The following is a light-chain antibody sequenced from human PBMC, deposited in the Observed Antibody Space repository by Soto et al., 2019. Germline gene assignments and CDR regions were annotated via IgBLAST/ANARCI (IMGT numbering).Light chain of an antibody. CDR3: QVWDDSSDQWV. CDR1: NIGSKS. J-gene: IGLJ3*02. CDR2: HDS. Sequence: SYELTQPPSVSVAPGQTARITCGGNNIGSKSVHWYQQKPGQAPVLVVYHDSDRPSGIPERFTGSTSGNTATLTISRVEDGDEADYYCQVWDDSSDQWVFGGGTKLTVL. V-gene: IGLV3-21*02.